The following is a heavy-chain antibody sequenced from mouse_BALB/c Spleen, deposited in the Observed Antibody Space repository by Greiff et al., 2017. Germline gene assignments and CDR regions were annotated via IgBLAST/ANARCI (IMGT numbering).Heavy chain of an antibody. V-gene: IGHV1-14*01. CDR2: INPYNDGT. Sequence: VQLKQSGPELVKPGASVKMSCKASGYTFTSYVMHWVKQKPGQGLEWIGYINPYNDGTKYNEKFKGKATLTSDKSSSTAYMELSSLTSEDSAVYYCARDSSGYWFAYWGQGTLVTVSA. J-gene: IGHJ3*01. D-gene: IGHD3-2*01. CDR3: ARDSSGYWFAY. CDR1: GYTFTSYV.